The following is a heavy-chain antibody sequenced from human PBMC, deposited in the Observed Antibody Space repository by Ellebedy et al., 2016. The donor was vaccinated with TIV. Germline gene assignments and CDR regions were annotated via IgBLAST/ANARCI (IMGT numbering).Heavy chain of an antibody. CDR2: INPKTGGT. CDR1: GYTVTTYY. D-gene: IGHD1-20*01. J-gene: IGHJ4*02. V-gene: IGHV1-2*02. CDR3: ATGGQHFDTLTGEF. Sequence: ASVKVSCKASGYTVTTYYMHWVRQAPGQGLEWMGWINPKTGGTNYARKFVGRVTMTRDTSLNTAHMELNGLRPDDTAIYFCATGGQHFDTLTGEFWGQGTLVTVSS.